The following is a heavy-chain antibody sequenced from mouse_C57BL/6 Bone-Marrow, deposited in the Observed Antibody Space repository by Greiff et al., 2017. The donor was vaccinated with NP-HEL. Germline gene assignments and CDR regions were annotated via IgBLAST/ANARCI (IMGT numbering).Heavy chain of an antibody. CDR1: GYTFTNYL. Sequence: QVQLQQSGAELVRPGTSVTVSCKASGYTFTNYLIEWVKQTPGHGLEWIGVIDPGSGGTNYNEKFKGKATLTADKSSSTAYMQLRSLTSEDSAVLYCAGRGIYYAYASFAYGGKGILVLASA. D-gene: IGHD2-2*01. J-gene: IGHJ3*01. V-gene: IGHV1-54*01. CDR2: IDPGSGGT. CDR3: AGRGIYYAYASFAY.